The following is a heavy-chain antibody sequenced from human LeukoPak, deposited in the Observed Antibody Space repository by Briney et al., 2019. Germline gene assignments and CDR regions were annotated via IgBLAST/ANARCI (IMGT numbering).Heavy chain of an antibody. J-gene: IGHJ3*02. D-gene: IGHD4-17*01. Sequence: SETLSLTCTVSGGSISSYYWSWIRQPPGKGLEWIGYIYYSGSTNYNPSLKSRVTISVDTSKNQFSLKLSSVTAADTAVYFCARDSTVAGDAFDIWGQGTMVTASS. CDR1: GGSISSYY. CDR3: ARDSTVAGDAFDI. CDR2: IYYSGST. V-gene: IGHV4-59*01.